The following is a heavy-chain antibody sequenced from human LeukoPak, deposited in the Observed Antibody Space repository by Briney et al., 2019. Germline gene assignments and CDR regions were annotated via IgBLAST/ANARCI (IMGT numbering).Heavy chain of an antibody. J-gene: IGHJ4*02. D-gene: IGHD1-1*01. Sequence: GRSLRLSCAASGFTFSNYAMHWVRQAPGKGLEWVAIMCSDGSDKYHVNSVEGRFTISRDTSKNTLYLQMNNLRTEDTAVYYCAKDGGTVCHVINYSFDSWGQGTLVTVSS. CDR1: GFTFSNYA. CDR3: AKDGGTVCHVINYSFDS. CDR2: MCSDGSDK. V-gene: IGHV3-33*06.